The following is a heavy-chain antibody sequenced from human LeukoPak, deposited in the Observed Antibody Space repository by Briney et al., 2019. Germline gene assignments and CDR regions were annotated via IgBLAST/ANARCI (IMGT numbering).Heavy chain of an antibody. D-gene: IGHD5-12*01. CDR1: GFTFSSYG. J-gene: IGHJ4*02. Sequence: GGSLRLSYAASGFTFSSYGMSWVRRAPRKGPEWVSGISGSGGNTYYADPVKGRFTISRDNSQNTLYLQMNTLRAEDTAVYYCAKVVSGYHFDYWGQGTLVTVSS. CDR3: AKVVSGYHFDY. V-gene: IGHV3-23*01. CDR2: ISGSGGNT.